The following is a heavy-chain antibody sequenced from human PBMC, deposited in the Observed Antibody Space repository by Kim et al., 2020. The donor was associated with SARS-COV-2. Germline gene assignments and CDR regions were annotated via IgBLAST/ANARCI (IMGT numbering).Heavy chain of an antibody. J-gene: IGHJ3*02. CDR1: GFTFSSYG. Sequence: GGSLRLSCAASGFTFSSYGMHWVRQAPGKGLEWVAVIWYDGSNKYYADSVKGRFTISRDNSKNTLYLQMNSLRAEDTAVYYCARVFKAVAGKLGAFDIWGQGTMVTVSS. V-gene: IGHV3-33*01. CDR3: ARVFKAVAGKLGAFDI. CDR2: IWYDGSNK. D-gene: IGHD6-19*01.